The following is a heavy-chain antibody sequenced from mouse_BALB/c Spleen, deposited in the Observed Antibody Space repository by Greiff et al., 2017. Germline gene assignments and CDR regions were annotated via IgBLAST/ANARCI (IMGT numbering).Heavy chain of an antibody. J-gene: IGHJ2*01. D-gene: IGHD1-1*01. CDR1: GFNIKDTY. CDR3: ARSITTVESYYFDY. V-gene: IGHV14-3*02. Sequence: EVQLQQSGAELVKPGASVKLSCTASGFNIKDTYMHWVKQRPEQGLEWIGRIDPANGNTKYDPKFQGKATITADTSSNTAYLQLSSLTSEDTAVYYCARSITTVESYYFDYWGQGTTLTVSS. CDR2: IDPANGNT.